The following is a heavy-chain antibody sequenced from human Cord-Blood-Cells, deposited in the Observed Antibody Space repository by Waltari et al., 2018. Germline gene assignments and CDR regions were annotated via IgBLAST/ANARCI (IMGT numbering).Heavy chain of an antibody. V-gene: IGHV4-31*03. CDR2: IYYGRSP. CDR1: CCPLSSGGYN. D-gene: IGHD5-12*01. CDR3: AGRRDGYNY. J-gene: IGHJ4*02. Sequence: QVQLQESGPGLVKPSQTPSLTCTVSCCPLSSGGYNWSWIRPNPGEGLGWIGYIYYGRSPYYHPSLKSRVTITVDTSKNHFSLKLSSVTAADTAVYYCAGRRDGYNYWGQGTLVTVSS.